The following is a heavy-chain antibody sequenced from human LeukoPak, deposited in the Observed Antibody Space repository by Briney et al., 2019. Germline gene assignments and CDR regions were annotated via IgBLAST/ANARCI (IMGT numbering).Heavy chain of an antibody. Sequence: SETLSLTCTVSGGSISSYYWSWIRQPAGKGLEWIGRIYTSGSTNYNPSLKSRVTISVDTSKNQFSLKLSSVTAADTAVYYCARHSSSSWYSRFDYWGQGTLVTVSS. CDR3: ARHSSSSWYSRFDY. V-gene: IGHV4-4*07. J-gene: IGHJ4*02. CDR1: GGSISSYY. CDR2: IYTSGST. D-gene: IGHD6-13*01.